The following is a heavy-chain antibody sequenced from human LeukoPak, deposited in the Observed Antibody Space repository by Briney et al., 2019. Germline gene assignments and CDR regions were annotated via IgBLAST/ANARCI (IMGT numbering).Heavy chain of an antibody. J-gene: IGHJ3*02. Sequence: GRSLRLSCAASGFTFDDYAMHWVRQAPGKGLEWVSGISWNSGSIGYADSVKGRFTISRDNAKNSLYLQMNSLRAEDTALYYCAKKGPGLQSGAAFDIWGQGTMVTVSS. D-gene: IGHD5-24*01. V-gene: IGHV3-9*01. CDR2: ISWNSGSI. CDR3: AKKGPGLQSGAAFDI. CDR1: GFTFDDYA.